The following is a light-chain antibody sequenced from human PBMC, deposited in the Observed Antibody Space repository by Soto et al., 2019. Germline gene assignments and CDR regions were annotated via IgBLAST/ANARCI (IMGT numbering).Light chain of an antibody. CDR2: AAS. CDR3: QQSYSTLT. CDR1: QSISSY. J-gene: IGKJ3*01. V-gene: IGKV1-39*01. Sequence: GDRVTITCRASQSISSYLNWYQQKPGKAPKFLIYAASSLQSGVPSRFSGSGSGTDFTLTISSLQPEDFATYYCQQSYSTLTFGPGTKVDIK.